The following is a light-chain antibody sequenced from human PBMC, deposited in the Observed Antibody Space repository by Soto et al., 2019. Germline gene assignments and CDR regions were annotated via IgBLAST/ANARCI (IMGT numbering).Light chain of an antibody. J-gene: IGLJ1*01. CDR1: SSNIGAGYE. CDR3: QSYDSSLSLYV. Sequence: QSVLTQPPSVSGAPGQRVTISCTGSSSNIGAGYEVHWYQQLPGAAPKLLIYGNSNRPSGVPDRFSGSKSGTSASLAITGLQADDEADYYCQSYDSSLSLYVFGTGTKVTVL. CDR2: GNS. V-gene: IGLV1-40*01.